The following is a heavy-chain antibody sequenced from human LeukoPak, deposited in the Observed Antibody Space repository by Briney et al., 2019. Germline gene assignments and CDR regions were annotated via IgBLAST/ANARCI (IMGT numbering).Heavy chain of an antibody. D-gene: IGHD2-2*01. V-gene: IGHV3-7*01. CDR1: GFTFSMFW. J-gene: IGHJ4*02. Sequence: GESLRLSCAASGFTFSMFWMNWVRQAPGKGLEXXXEIKQDGSDKNYVDSVKGRFIISRDNAKNSLYLQMNSLRAEDTAVYYCARGYCSGSRCSRSYWGQGTLVTVSS. CDR3: ARGYCSGSRCSRSY. CDR2: IKQDGSDK.